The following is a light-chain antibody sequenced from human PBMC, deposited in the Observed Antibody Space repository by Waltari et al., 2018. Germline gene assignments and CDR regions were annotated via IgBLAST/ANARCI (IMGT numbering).Light chain of an antibody. J-gene: IGKJ1*01. CDR1: QSVGST. Sequence: ETVMTHSPATLSVSPGEGATLSCRASQSVGSTVAWYQQKPGQAPRLLMYGSSTRAAGIPVRLSGSGSGTEFTLTISSLQSEDFAIYFCQQYHNWPPGTFGQGTTVEIK. V-gene: IGKV3-15*01. CDR2: GSS. CDR3: QQYHNWPPGT.